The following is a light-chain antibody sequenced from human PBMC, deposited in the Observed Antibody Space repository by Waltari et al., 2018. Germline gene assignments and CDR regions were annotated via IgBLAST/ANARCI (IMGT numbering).Light chain of an antibody. CDR2: SNK. J-gene: IGLJ1*01. Sequence: QSVLTQPPSASGTPGQRVTIACSGSTSNIGSNTVNWYQQFPGTAPTLLIYSNKQRPSGVPDRFSASKSGTSASLAISGLYYEDEADYYCAAWDYSLNYVFGSGTKVTVL. V-gene: IGLV1-44*01. CDR1: TSNIGSNT. CDR3: AAWDYSLNYV.